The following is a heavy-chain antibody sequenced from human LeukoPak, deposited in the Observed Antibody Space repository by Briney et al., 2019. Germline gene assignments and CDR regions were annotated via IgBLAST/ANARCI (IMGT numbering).Heavy chain of an antibody. Sequence: SETLSLTCAVYGGSFSGYYWSWIRQPPGKGLEWIGEINHSGSTNYNPSLKSRVTISVDTSKNQFSLKLSSVTAADTAVYYCARLSGGREKYFDYWGQGTLVTVSS. CDR3: ARLSGGREKYFDY. CDR2: INHSGST. D-gene: IGHD2/OR15-2a*01. J-gene: IGHJ4*02. V-gene: IGHV4-34*01. CDR1: GGSFSGYY.